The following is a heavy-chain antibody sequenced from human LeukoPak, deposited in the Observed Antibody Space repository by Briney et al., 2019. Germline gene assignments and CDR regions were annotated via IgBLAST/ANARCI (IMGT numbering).Heavy chain of an antibody. CDR2: IYYSGST. V-gene: IGHV4-59*01. J-gene: IGHJ4*02. CDR3: AGSTWGSRITIERVFDS. Sequence: AETLSLTCTASGVSISRYYWSWIRKPPGKGLEWLGYIYYSGSTNYNPSMTSRVTISADTSKHQFSLKLTSVTAADPAVYYCAGSTWGSRITIERVFDSWGQGTLVTVSS. D-gene: IGHD3-3*01. CDR1: GVSISRYY.